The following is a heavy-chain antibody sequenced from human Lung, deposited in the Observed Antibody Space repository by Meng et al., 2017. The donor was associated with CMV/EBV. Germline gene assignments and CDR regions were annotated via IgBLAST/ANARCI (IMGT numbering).Heavy chain of an antibody. Sequence: VLDEWAGTTMVEPPGTLSRTCAVSGDSITNHNWWAWVRQPPGKGLEWIGEIPHRGSSAYNPSLKSRVSMSIDKSKNQFSLKLTSVTAADTAVYHCLRRSGGSVWGQGTLVTVSS. CDR2: IPHRGSS. D-gene: IGHD3-10*01. V-gene: IGHV4-4*03. CDR3: LRRSGGSV. J-gene: IGHJ1*01. CDR1: GDSITNHNW.